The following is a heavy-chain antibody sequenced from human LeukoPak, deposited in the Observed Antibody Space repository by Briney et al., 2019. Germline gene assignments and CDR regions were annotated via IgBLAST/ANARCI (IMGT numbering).Heavy chain of an antibody. CDR1: GYTFTGYS. CDR3: ARAASSWSQGFDF. D-gene: IGHD6-13*01. Sequence: ASVKVSCKASGYTFTGYSIHWVRQAPGQGLEWMGWINPNSGDTTYAQKFQGRVTMTRDTSISTAYVELSRLRSDDTAVFYCARAASSWSQGFDFWGQGTLVTVAS. V-gene: IGHV1-2*02. CDR2: INPNSGDT. J-gene: IGHJ4*02.